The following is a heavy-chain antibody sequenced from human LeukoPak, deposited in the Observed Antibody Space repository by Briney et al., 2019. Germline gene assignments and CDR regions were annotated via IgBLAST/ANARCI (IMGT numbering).Heavy chain of an antibody. CDR1: GYTFTGYY. J-gene: IGHJ4*02. D-gene: IGHD1-26*01. CDR2: INPNNGAT. Sequence: ASVKVSCKASGYTFTGYYMHWVRQTPGQGLEWMGRINPNNGATNYAQKLQGRVTITGDTSISTAYMELSSLRSDDTAVYYCTRESGSYHGNDYWGQGTLVTVSS. CDR3: TRESGSYHGNDY. V-gene: IGHV1-2*06.